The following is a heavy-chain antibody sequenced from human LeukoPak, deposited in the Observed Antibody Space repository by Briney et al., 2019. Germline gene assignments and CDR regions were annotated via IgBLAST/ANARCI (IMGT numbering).Heavy chain of an antibody. J-gene: IGHJ4*02. CDR1: GFTFSDYY. CDR3: ARAKKYCSGGSCYFDY. V-gene: IGHV3-11*01. Sequence: GGSLRLSCAASGFTFSDYYMSWIRQAPGKGLEWVSYISSSGSTIYYADSVKGRFTISRDNAKNSLYLQMNSLRAEDTAVYYCARAKKYCSGGSCYFDYWGQGTLVTVSS. D-gene: IGHD2-15*01. CDR2: ISSSGSTI.